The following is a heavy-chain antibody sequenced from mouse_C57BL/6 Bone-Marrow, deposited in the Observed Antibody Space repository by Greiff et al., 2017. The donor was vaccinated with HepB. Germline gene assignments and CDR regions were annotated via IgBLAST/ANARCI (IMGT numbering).Heavy chain of an antibody. V-gene: IGHV1-22*01. D-gene: IGHD2-5*01. CDR2: INPNNGGT. J-gene: IGHJ3*01. CDR1: GYTFTDYN. Sequence: EVQLQQSGPELVKPGASVKMSCKASGYTFTDYNMHWVKQSHGKSLEWIGYINPNNGGTSYNQKFKGKATLTVNKSSSTAYMELRSLTSEDSAVYYCARGPYYSNYGFAYWGQGTLVTVSA. CDR3: ARGPYYSNYGFAY.